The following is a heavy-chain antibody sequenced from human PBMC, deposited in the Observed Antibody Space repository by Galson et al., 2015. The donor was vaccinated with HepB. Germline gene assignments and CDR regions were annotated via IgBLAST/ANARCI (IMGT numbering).Heavy chain of an antibody. V-gene: IGHV3-48*02. D-gene: IGHD6-19*01. CDR2: ISSSSSTI. CDR1: GFTFSSYS. J-gene: IGHJ4*02. Sequence: SLRLSCAASGFTFSSYSMNWVHQAPGKGLEWVSYISSSSSTIYYADSVKGRFTISRDNAKNSLYLQMNSLRDEDTAVYYCARDGKQWLVRVDFDYWGQGTLVTVSS. CDR3: ARDGKQWLVRVDFDY.